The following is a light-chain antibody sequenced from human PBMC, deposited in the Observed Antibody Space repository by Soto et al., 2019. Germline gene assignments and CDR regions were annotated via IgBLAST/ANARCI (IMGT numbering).Light chain of an antibody. V-gene: IGKV3-20*01. CDR3: QQYGSSPRT. CDR1: QSVSSS. Sequence: EIVLTQSPATLSLSPGERATLSCRASQSVSSSLAWYQQKPGQAPRLLIYGASSRATGIPDRFSGSGSGTDFTLTISRLEPEEFAAYYCQQYGSSPRTFGQVTKVDIK. CDR2: GAS. J-gene: IGKJ1*01.